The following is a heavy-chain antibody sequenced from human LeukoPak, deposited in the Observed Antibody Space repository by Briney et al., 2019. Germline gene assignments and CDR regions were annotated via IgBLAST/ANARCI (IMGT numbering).Heavy chain of an antibody. CDR1: GFTFSDYY. V-gene: IGHV3-11*06. D-gene: IGHD3-10*01. CDR3: ARDYDGSATFDY. CDR2: ISSSSSYT. J-gene: IGHJ4*02. Sequence: GGSLRLSCAAPGFTFSDYYMSWIRQAPGKGLEWVSYISSSSSYTNYADSVKGRFTISRDNAKNSLYLQMNSLRAEDTAVYYCARDYDGSATFDYWGQGTLVTVSS.